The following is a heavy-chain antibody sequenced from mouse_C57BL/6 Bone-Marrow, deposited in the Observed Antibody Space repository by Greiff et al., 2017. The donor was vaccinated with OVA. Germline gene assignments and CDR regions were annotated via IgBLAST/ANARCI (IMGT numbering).Heavy chain of an antibody. D-gene: IGHD3-2*02. CDR3: ASPDSSGYYYAMDY. J-gene: IGHJ4*01. CDR2: IDPSDSYT. CDR1: GYTFTSYW. V-gene: IGHV1-50*01. Sequence: VQLQQPGAELVKPGASVKLSCKASGYTFTSYWMQWVKQRPGQGLEWIGEIDPSDSYTNYNQKFKGKATLTVDTSSSTAYMQLSSLTSEDSAVSYCASPDSSGYYYAMDYWGRGTSVTVSS.